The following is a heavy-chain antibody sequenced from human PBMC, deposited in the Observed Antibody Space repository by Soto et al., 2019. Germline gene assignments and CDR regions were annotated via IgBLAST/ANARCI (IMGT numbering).Heavy chain of an antibody. D-gene: IGHD1-26*01. Sequence: ELQLLESGGGLVQPGGSLRLSCTASGFTFSSYTMSWVRQAPGKGLGWVSFISGSGGYIYYADSVKGRFTISRDNSKNTLYLQMNSLRAEDTAVYYCANREVGAAYRCFDSWGQGTLVTVSS. CDR2: ISGSGGYI. CDR1: GFTFSSYT. V-gene: IGHV3-23*01. CDR3: ANREVGAAYRCFDS. J-gene: IGHJ4*02.